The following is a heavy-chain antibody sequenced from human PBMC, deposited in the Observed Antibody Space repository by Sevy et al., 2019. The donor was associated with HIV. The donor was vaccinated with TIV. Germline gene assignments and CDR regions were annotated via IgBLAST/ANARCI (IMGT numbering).Heavy chain of an antibody. CDR1: GGSISSGDYY. V-gene: IGHV4-30-4*01. CDR2: IYYSGST. Sequence: SETLSLTCTVSGGSISSGDYYWSWIRQPPGKGLEWIGYIYYSGSTYYNPSLKSRVTISVATSKNQFSLKLSSVTAADTAVYYCARAGHIVVVTASWGAFDIWGQGTMVTVSS. D-gene: IGHD2-21*02. J-gene: IGHJ3*02. CDR3: ARAGHIVVVTASWGAFDI.